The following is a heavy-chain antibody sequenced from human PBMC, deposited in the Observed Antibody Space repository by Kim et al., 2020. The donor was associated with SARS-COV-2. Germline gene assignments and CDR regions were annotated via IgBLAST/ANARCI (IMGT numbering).Heavy chain of an antibody. CDR1: GFTVRTNY. CDR2: IYSSGST. CDR3: ARNRNYFYYMDV. Sequence: GGSLRLSCAASGFTVRTNYMSWVRLAPGKGLEWVSVIYSSGSTYYAASMKGRFTISRDNSKNTLYLQMSSLRVEDTAIYFCARNRNYFYYMDVWGKGTTV. J-gene: IGHJ6*03. V-gene: IGHV3-66*01.